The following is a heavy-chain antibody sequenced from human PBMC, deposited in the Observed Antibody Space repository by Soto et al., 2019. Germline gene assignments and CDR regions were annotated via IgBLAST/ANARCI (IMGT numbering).Heavy chain of an antibody. J-gene: IGHJ4*02. CDR3: AMIEYSSGSDY. V-gene: IGHV1-69*01. D-gene: IGHD6-19*01. Sequence: QVQLVQSGAEVKKPGSSVKVSCKASGGTFSSFPIAWVRQAPGQGLEWVGGIMPIFGTTKYAQNFRDRVTIDADESTSTAYMELSSLRFEDTAVYYCAMIEYSSGSDYWGQGTLVTVCS. CDR2: IMPIFGTT. CDR1: GGTFSSFP.